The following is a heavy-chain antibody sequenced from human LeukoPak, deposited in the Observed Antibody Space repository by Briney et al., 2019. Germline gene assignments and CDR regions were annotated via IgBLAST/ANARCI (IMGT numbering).Heavy chain of an antibody. J-gene: IGHJ6*04. V-gene: IGHV3-48*03. CDR3: AELGITMIGGV. Sequence: GGSLRLSCVASGFTFSDYEMNWVRQTPGKGLEWVSYISSSGSTIYYADSVKGRFTISRDNAKNSLYLQMNSLRAEDTAVYYCAELGITMIGGVWGKGTTVTISS. D-gene: IGHD3-10*02. CDR2: ISSSGSTI. CDR1: GFTFSDYE.